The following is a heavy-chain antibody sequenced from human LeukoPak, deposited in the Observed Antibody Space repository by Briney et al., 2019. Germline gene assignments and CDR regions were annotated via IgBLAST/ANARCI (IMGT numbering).Heavy chain of an antibody. CDR2: IDYSGSA. CDR1: GGSISSGGYY. D-gene: IGHD6-13*01. V-gene: IGHV4-31*03. CDR3: ARTKQRYFDL. J-gene: IGHJ2*01. Sequence: SETLSLTCTVSGGSISSGGYYWSWIRQHPGKGLEWIGYIDYSGSAYYNPSLKSRVIISVDTSQNQFSLKLSSVTAADTAVYYCARTKQRYFDLWGRGTLVTVSS.